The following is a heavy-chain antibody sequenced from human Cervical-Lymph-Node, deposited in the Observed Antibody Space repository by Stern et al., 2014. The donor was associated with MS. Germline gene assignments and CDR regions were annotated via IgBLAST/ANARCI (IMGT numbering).Heavy chain of an antibody. V-gene: IGHV1-2*06. Sequence: VQLVQSGAEVKEPGASVKVSCKASGYTFTEYYLHWVRRAPGQGLQWLGRIRPKTGDTDYSQDFQGRVTMTRDTSINTAFMELSRLTSDDTAKYYCLRRAAAGMNNWGQGTLVTVSS. J-gene: IGHJ1*01. D-gene: IGHD1/OR15-1a*01. CDR3: LRRAAAGMNN. CDR1: GYTFTEYY. CDR2: IRPKTGDT.